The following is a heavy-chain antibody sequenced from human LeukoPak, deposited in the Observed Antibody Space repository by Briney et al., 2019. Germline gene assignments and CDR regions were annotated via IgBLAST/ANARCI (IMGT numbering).Heavy chain of an antibody. D-gene: IGHD2-15*01. CDR3: AKDRGY. J-gene: IGHJ4*02. CDR1: GFTFTTYA. Sequence: GGSLRLSCAASGFTFTTYAMTWVRQAPGKGLEWVSAISGGGGTTYYADSVKGRFTISRDNSKNTLYLQMNSLRVEDTAVYYCAKDRGYWGQGTLVTVSS. V-gene: IGHV3-23*01. CDR2: ISGGGGTT.